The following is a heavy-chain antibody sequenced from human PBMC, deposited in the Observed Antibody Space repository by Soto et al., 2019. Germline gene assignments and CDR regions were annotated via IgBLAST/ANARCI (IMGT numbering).Heavy chain of an antibody. D-gene: IGHD3-10*01. CDR3: ATGITMVRFRWAFGI. J-gene: IGHJ3*02. Sequence: SVKVSGTVPGYTPTVSSMHWVRQAPGKGLEWMGGFDPEDGETIYAQKFQGRVTMTEDTSTDTAYMELSSLRSEDTAVYYCATGITMVRFRWAFGIWG. CDR1: GYTPTVSS. CDR2: FDPEDGET. V-gene: IGHV1-24*01.